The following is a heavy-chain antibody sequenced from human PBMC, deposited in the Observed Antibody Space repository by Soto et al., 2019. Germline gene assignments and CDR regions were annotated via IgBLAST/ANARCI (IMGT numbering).Heavy chain of an antibody. D-gene: IGHD2-2*01. V-gene: IGHV4-34*01. Sequence: SETVSLTCAVYGGSFSGYYWSWIRQPPGKGLEWIGEIHHGGSTNYNPSLKSRVTISVDTSKNQFSLKLSSVTAADTAVYYCAGTPALDIVVVPAAVPLNYFDYWGQGTLVTVSS. CDR1: GGSFSGYY. CDR2: IHHGGST. CDR3: AGTPALDIVVVPAAVPLNYFDY. J-gene: IGHJ4*02.